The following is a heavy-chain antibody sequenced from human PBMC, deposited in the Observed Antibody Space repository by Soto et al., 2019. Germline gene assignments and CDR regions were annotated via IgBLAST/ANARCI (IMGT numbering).Heavy chain of an antibody. V-gene: IGHV4-30-4*01. Sequence: SETLSLTCTVSGGSISSGDHYWSWIRQPPGKGLEWIGYIHYSGSTYYNPSLKSRITISVDTTKNQFSLKLSSVTAADTAVYYCAKLGSAAAGSGWFDPWGQGTLVTVSS. D-gene: IGHD6-13*01. CDR1: GGSISSGDHY. CDR3: AKLGSAAAGSGWFDP. CDR2: IHYSGST. J-gene: IGHJ5*02.